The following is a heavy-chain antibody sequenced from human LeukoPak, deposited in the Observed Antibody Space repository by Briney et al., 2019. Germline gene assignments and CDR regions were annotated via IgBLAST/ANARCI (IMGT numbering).Heavy chain of an antibody. CDR1: GGSISSYY. D-gene: IGHD6-13*01. CDR2: IYYSGST. CDR3: ARGRIAAAGTYYYYGMDV. Sequence: SETLSLTCTVSGGSISSYYWSWIRQPPGKGLEWIGYIYYSGSTNYNPSLKSRVTISVDTSKNQFSLKLSSVTAADTAVYYCARGRIAAAGTYYYYGMDVWGQGTTVTVSS. V-gene: IGHV4-59*01. J-gene: IGHJ6*02.